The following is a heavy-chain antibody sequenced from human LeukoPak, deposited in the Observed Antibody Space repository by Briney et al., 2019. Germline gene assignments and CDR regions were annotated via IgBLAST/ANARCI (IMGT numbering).Heavy chain of an antibody. CDR3: AKEIAINPRGPYDI. CDR1: GFTVSSNY. V-gene: IGHV3-66*01. Sequence: PGGSLRLSCAASGFTVSSNYMNWVRQAPGKVVELVSVIYSSGTTEYVDSVQGRITMSRDNSKNTMYLQMKSMRAEDTAVYYCAKEIAINPRGPYDIWGQGAMVTVSS. CDR2: IYSSGTT. J-gene: IGHJ3*02. D-gene: IGHD3-10*01.